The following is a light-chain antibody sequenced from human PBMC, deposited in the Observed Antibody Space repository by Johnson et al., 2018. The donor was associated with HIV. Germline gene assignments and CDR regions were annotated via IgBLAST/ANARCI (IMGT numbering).Light chain of an antibody. CDR2: DNN. CDR1: SSNIGNNY. V-gene: IGLV1-51*01. CDR3: GTWDSSLCAHV. J-gene: IGLJ1*01. Sequence: QSVLTQPPSVSAAPGQKVTISCSGSSSNIGNNYVSWYQQIPGTAPKLLIYDNNKRPSGIPDRFSGSKYGKSATLGITGLQNGDEADYYCGTWDSSLCAHVFGTGTKVTVL.